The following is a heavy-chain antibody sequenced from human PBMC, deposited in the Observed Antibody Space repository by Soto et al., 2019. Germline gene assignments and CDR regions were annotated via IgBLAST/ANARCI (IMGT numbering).Heavy chain of an antibody. Sequence: GWSLRLSCASSGFTFISYAMRWVRQAPGKGLEWVSAISGSGGSTYYADSVKGRFTISRDNSKNTLYLQMNSLRAEDTAVYYCAKDRNPYYYGSGSYVGGMDVWGQGTTVTVSS. CDR1: GFTFISYA. CDR3: AKDRNPYYYGSGSYVGGMDV. D-gene: IGHD3-10*01. CDR2: ISGSGGST. V-gene: IGHV3-23*01. J-gene: IGHJ6*02.